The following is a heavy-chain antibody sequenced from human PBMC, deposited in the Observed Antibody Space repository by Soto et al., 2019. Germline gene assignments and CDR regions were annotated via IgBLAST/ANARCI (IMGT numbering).Heavy chain of an antibody. CDR1: GFTFSSYG. D-gene: IGHD3-22*01. Sequence: PGGSLRLSCAASGFTFSSYGMHWVRQAPGKGLEWVAVISYDGSNKYYADSVKGRFTISRDNSKNTLYLQMNSLRAEDTAVYYCARDLYYDSSGTLDYWGQGTLVTVSS. V-gene: IGHV3-30*03. CDR2: ISYDGSNK. CDR3: ARDLYYDSSGTLDY. J-gene: IGHJ4*02.